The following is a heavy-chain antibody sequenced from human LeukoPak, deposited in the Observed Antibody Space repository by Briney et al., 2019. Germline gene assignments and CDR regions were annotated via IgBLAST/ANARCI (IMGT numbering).Heavy chain of an antibody. CDR3: ARDYGDHGVGYCYYYGMDV. D-gene: IGHD4-17*01. V-gene: IGHV3-53*01. CDR2: IYSGGST. J-gene: IGHJ6*02. Sequence: GGSLRLSCAASGFTVSSNYMSWVRQAPGKGLEWVSVIYSGGSTYYADSVKGRFTISRDNSKNTLYLQMNSLRAEDTAVYYCARDYGDHGVGYCYYYGMDVWGQGTTVTVSS. CDR1: GFTVSSNY.